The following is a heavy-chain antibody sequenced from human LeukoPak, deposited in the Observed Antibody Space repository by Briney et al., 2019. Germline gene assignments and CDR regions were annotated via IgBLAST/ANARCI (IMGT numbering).Heavy chain of an antibody. CDR1: GGSISSGGYY. Sequence: SQTLSLTCTVSGGSISSGGYYWSWICQHPGKGLEWIGYIYYSGSTYYNPSLKSRVTISVDTSKNQFSLKLSSVTAADTAVYYCARVGRGSGYSRYYYYYYMDVWGKGTTVTVSS. D-gene: IGHD3-3*01. CDR2: IYYSGST. J-gene: IGHJ6*03. V-gene: IGHV4-31*03. CDR3: ARVGRGSGYSRYYYYYYMDV.